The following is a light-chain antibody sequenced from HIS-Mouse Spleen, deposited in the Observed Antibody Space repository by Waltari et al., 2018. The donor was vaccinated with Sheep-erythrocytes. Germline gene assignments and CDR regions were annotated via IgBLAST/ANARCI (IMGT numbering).Light chain of an antibody. V-gene: IGLV2-11*01. CDR2: DVS. CDR3: CSYAGSYNHV. CDR1: SSDVGGSYS. Sequence: QSALTQPRAVSRSPGQSVTLPFPGTSSDVGGSYSFSWYQQHPGKTPKLMIYDVSKRPSGVPDRFSGSKSGNTASLTISGLQAEDEADYYCCSYAGSYNHVFATGTKVTVL. J-gene: IGLJ1*01.